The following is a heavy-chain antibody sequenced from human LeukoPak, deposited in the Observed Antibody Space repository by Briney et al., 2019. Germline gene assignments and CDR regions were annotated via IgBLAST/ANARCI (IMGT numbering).Heavy chain of an antibody. V-gene: IGHV3-48*04. J-gene: IGHJ4*02. CDR1: GFTFSSYA. CDR3: ARYYYDSSGYYYFDY. D-gene: IGHD3-22*01. Sequence: GGSLRLSCAASGFTFSSYAMSWVRQAPGKGLEWVSYMSSSGSTIYYADSVKGRFTISRDNAKNSLYLQMNSLRAEDTAVYYCARYYYDSSGYYYFDYWGQGTLVTVSS. CDR2: MSSSGSTI.